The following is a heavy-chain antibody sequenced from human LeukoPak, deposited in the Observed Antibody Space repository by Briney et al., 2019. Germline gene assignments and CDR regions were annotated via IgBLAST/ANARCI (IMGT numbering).Heavy chain of an antibody. CDR1: GGSIGTTTYS. CDR3: ARHRGVYFVDSIEYPRYFDS. J-gene: IGHJ4*02. CDR2: VYYGGST. D-gene: IGHD3-10*01. Sequence: PSETLSLTCSVSGGSIGTTTYSWAWIRQPPGKGLEWIGNVYYGGSTNFSPSLRSRVTMSVDSSTKQFSLWLNSVTAADTAVYFCARHRGVYFVDSIEYPRYFDSWGQGTLVTVSS. V-gene: IGHV4-39*01.